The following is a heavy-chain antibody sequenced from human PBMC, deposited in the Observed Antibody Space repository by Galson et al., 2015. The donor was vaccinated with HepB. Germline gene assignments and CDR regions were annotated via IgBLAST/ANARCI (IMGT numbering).Heavy chain of an antibody. CDR3: GRDRGPTGSSSNAGAFDI. CDR2: IGPLSRGSAT. J-gene: IGHJ3*02. CDR1: GFTVSDYY. D-gene: IGHD2-8*01. Sequence: SLRLSCAASGFTVSDYYMTWVRQAPGKSLEWLAYIGPLSRGSATYYADSVEGRFTIFRDNAENAVYLHVNSLRAEDTAIFYCGRDRGPTGSSSNAGAFDIWGHGTMVVVSS. V-gene: IGHV3-11*01.